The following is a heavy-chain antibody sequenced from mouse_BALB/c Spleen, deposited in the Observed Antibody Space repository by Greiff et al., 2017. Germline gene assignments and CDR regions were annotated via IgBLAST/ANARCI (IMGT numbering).Heavy chain of an antibody. CDR1: GYTFTDYN. CDR2: INPNNGGT. Sequence: EVQLQQSGPELVKPGASVKIPCKASGYTFTDYNMDWVKQSHGKSLEWIGDINPNNGGTIYNQKFKGKATLTVDKSSSTAYMELRSLTSEDTAVYYCARFRYYYGSSLYYFDYWGQGTTLTVSS. V-gene: IGHV1-18*01. J-gene: IGHJ2*01. CDR3: ARFRYYYGSSLYYFDY. D-gene: IGHD1-1*01.